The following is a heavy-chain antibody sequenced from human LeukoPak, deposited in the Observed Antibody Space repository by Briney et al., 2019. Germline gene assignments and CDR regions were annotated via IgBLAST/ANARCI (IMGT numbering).Heavy chain of an antibody. D-gene: IGHD6-6*01. J-gene: IGHJ4*02. Sequence: GASVTVSCKASGYTFTDHYLHWVRQAPGQGREGMGWINPKSGVTSYAQRFQGRVAVTRDTAIDTAYMELSMLKSDDTAVYYCARGGRPAATIAAHPWGQGTLVTVSS. V-gene: IGHV1-2*02. CDR2: INPKSGVT. CDR3: ARGGRPAATIAAHP. CDR1: GYTFTDHY.